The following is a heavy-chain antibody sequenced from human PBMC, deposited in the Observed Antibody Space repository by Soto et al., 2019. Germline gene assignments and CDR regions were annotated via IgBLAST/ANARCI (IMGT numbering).Heavy chain of an antibody. J-gene: IGHJ4*02. CDR1: GYSFTSYW. CDR2: IYPGDSDT. V-gene: IGHV5-51*03. D-gene: IGHD2-15*01. Sequence: EVQLVQSGAEVKKPGESLKISCKGSGYSFTSYWIGWVRQMPGKGLEWMGIIYPGDSDTRYSPSFQGQVTISADKSISTASLQWGSLKASDTAMYYCARRGGYCSGGSCPTRVGVDYWGQGTLVTVSS. CDR3: ARRGGYCSGGSCPTRVGVDY.